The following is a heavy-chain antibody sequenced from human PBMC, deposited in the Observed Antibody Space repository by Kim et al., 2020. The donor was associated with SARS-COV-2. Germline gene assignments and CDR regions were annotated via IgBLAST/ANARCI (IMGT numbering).Heavy chain of an antibody. D-gene: IGHD3-22*01. CDR2: ISYDGSNK. J-gene: IGHJ4*02. V-gene: IGHV3-30-3*01. Sequence: GGSLRLSCAASGFTFSSYAMHWVRQAPGKGLEWVAVISYDGSNKYYADSVKGRFTISRDNSKNTLYLQMNSLRAEDTAVYYCARDAYYYDSSGYHSPGDYWGQGTMVTVSS. CDR3: ARDAYYYDSSGYHSPGDY. CDR1: GFTFSSYA.